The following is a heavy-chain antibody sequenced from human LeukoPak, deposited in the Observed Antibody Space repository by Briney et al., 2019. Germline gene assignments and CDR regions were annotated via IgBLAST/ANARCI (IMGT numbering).Heavy chain of an antibody. Sequence: GESLKISCKGTGYSFTSYWIGWVRQMPGKGLEWMGVIYPGDSDTTYSPSLQGQVTISADKSISTAYLQWSSLKASDTAMYYCARRTLAGGAFDIWGQGTMVTVSS. CDR3: ARRTLAGGAFDI. J-gene: IGHJ3*02. D-gene: IGHD2/OR15-2a*01. V-gene: IGHV5-51*01. CDR2: IYPGDSDT. CDR1: GYSFTSYW.